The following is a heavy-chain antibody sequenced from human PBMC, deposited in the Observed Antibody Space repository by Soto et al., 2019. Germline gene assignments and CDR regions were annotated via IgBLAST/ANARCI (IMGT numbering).Heavy chain of an antibody. Sequence: EVQLVESGEGLVLPGESLRLYCAASGLTFRSYWMHWVRQAPGKGLVWVSRINTDGSVAMYVDSVKGRFTISRDNAKNTLFLHMNSLRAEDTAVYYCVRDMQLLRLDSWGQGTLVTVSS. CDR1: GLTFRSYW. D-gene: IGHD2-2*01. V-gene: IGHV3-74*03. CDR3: VRDMQLLRLDS. J-gene: IGHJ4*02. CDR2: INTDGSVA.